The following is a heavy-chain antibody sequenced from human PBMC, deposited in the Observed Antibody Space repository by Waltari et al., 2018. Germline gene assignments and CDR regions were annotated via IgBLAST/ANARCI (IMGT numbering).Heavy chain of an antibody. D-gene: IGHD2-2*01. CDR3: AREKFVVPANSWFDP. V-gene: IGHV3-7*01. J-gene: IGHJ5*02. Sequence: EVQLVESGGGLVQPGRSLRLSCAASGFTFSSYWMTWVRQAPGKGLEWVANQKPDGSETNYVDSVEGRFTISRDNAKNSLYLQMNSLRAEDSAVYYCAREKFVVPANSWFDPWGQGTLVTVSS. CDR1: GFTFSSYW. CDR2: QKPDGSET.